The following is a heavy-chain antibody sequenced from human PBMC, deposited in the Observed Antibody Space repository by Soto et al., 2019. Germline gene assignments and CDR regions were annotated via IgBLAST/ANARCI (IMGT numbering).Heavy chain of an antibody. CDR3: AREGPPYYDSSGYYMVY. V-gene: IGHV3-33*01. CDR1: GFTFSSYG. Sequence: LRLSCAASGFTFSSYGMHWVRQAPGKGLEWVAVIWYDGSNKYYADSVKGRFTISRDNSKNTLYLQMNSLRAEDTAVYYCAREGPPYYDSSGYYMVYWGQGTLVTVSS. D-gene: IGHD3-22*01. CDR2: IWYDGSNK. J-gene: IGHJ4*02.